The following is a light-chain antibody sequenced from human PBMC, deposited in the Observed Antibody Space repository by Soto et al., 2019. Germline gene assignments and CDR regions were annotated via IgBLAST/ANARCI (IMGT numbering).Light chain of an antibody. CDR2: GAS. J-gene: IGKJ1*01. CDR1: QSVSSNY. Sequence: EIVLTQSPGTLSFSPGERATLSCRASQSVSSNYLAWYQQKPGQAPRLLIYGASSRATGIPERFSGSGSGTDLTLAISRLEPEDLAVYYCQQYGSSPWTFGLGTTVEI. V-gene: IGKV3-20*01. CDR3: QQYGSSPWT.